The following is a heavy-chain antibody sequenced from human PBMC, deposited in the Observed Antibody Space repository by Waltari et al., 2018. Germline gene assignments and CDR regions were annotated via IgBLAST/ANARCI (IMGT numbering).Heavy chain of an antibody. CDR3: ASRYYFDY. CDR2: IKQDGSEK. Sequence: SWVRQGPGKGLEGVGNIKQDGSEKYYVDSVKGRFTISGDDAKNSLFLQMDSRRAEDTAVDYCASRYYFDYWGLGTLVTVSA. J-gene: IGHJ4*02. V-gene: IGHV3-7*01.